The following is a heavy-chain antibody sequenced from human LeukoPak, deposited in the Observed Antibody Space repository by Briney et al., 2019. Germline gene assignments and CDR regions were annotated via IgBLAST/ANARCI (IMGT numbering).Heavy chain of an antibody. CDR1: GGSISSSSYY. V-gene: IGHV4-39*07. CDR2: IYYSGST. D-gene: IGHD2-2*01. J-gene: IGHJ5*02. CDR3: ARVTVVVPAAIGSDRWFDP. Sequence: SETLSLTCTVSGGSISSSSYYWGWIRQPPGKGLEWIGSIYYSGSTYYNPSLKSRVTISVDTSKNQFSLKLSSVTAADTAVYYCARVTVVVPAAIGSDRWFDPWGQGTLVTVSS.